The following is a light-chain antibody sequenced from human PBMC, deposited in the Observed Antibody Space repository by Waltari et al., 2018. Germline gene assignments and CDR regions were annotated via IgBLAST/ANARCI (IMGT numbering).Light chain of an antibody. CDR2: AAS. J-gene: IGKJ4*01. CDR1: QAISTF. CDR3: QQYSTFPPT. Sequence: DIQMTQSPSSLSPSVGDRVILTCRASQAISTFLAWFQLKPGKAPKYLIYAASTLQTGVSSNFSGSGSGTDFTLTISSLHPGDCATYYCQQYSTFPPTFGGGTRVEI. V-gene: IGKV1-16*02.